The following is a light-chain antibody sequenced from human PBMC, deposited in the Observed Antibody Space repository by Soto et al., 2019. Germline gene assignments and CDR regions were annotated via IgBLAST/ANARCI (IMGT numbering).Light chain of an antibody. V-gene: IGKV1-5*03. CDR3: QQYETYYT. J-gene: IGKJ2*01. CDR1: QSISTW. CDR2: KAS. Sequence: DIPMTQSPSTLSASVGDRVTITCRASQSISTWLAWYQQKPGKAPNLLIYKASNLEGGVPSRFSGSGSGTEFTLTISGLQRDDFATYYCQQYETYYTFGQGTKLEIK.